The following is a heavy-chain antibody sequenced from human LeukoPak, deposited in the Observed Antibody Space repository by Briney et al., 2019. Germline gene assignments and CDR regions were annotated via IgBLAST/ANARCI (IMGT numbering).Heavy chain of an antibody. V-gene: IGHV3-11*04. D-gene: IGHD3-10*01. J-gene: IGHJ3*02. CDR3: ARVVTMVRGVIPHDAFDI. Sequence: GGSLRLSCAASGFTFSDYYMNWIRQAPGKGLEWVSYISSTGSTIYYADSVKGRFTISRDNAKNSLYLQMNSLRAEDTAVYYCARVVTMVRGVIPHDAFDIWGQGTMVTVSS. CDR1: GFTFSDYY. CDR2: ISSTGSTI.